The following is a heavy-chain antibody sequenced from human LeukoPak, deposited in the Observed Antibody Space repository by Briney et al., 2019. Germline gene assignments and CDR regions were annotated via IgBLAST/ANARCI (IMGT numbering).Heavy chain of an antibody. V-gene: IGHV4-59*08. CDR2: IYYSGST. D-gene: IGHD4-17*01. J-gene: IGHJ5*02. CDR1: GGSLSSYY. CDR3: ARLDYGDYGWFDP. Sequence: SETLSLTCTVSGGSLSSYYWSWIRQPPGKGLEWIGYIYYSGSTNYNPSLKSRVTISVDTSKNQFSLKLSSVTAADTAVYYCARLDYGDYGWFDPWGQGTLVTVSS.